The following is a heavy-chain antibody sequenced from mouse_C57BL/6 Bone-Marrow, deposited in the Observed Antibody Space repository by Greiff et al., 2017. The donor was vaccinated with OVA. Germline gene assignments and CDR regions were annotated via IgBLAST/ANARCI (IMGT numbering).Heavy chain of an antibody. J-gene: IGHJ4*01. Sequence: EVKLVESGGGLVQSGRSLRLSCATSGFTFSDFYMEWVRQAPGKGLEWIAASRNKANDYTTEYSASVKGRFIVSRDTSQSILYLQMNALRAEDTAIYYCARDAVIYYDYGWAMDYWGQGTSVTVSS. V-gene: IGHV7-1*01. CDR1: GFTFSDFY. D-gene: IGHD2-4*01. CDR3: ARDAVIYYDYGWAMDY. CDR2: SRNKANDYTT.